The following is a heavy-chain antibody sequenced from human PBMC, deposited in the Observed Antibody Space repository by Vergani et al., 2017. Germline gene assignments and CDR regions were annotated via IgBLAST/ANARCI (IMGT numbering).Heavy chain of an antibody. J-gene: IGHJ4*02. CDR1: GFTFSSYA. CDR2: MSGSGGST. V-gene: IGHV3-23*01. D-gene: IGHD3-16*01. Sequence: EVQLLESGGGLVQPGGSLRLSCAASGFTFSSYAMSWVRQAPGKGLEWVSAMSGSGGSTYYADSVKGRFTISRDNSKNTLYLQMNSLRAEDTAVYYCAKDLGGGRAYWDYFDYWGQGTLVTVSS. CDR3: AKDLGGGRAYWDYFDY.